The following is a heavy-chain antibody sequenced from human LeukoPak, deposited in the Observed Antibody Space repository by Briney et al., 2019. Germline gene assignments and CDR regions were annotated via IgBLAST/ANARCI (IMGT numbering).Heavy chain of an antibody. Sequence: ASVKVSCKASGGTFSSYAISWVRQAPGQGLEWMGGIIPIFGTANYAQKFQGRVTITTDESTSTAYMELSSLRSEDTAVYYCARTYYYDSSGYRGSWYFDLWGRGALVTVSS. CDR3: ARTYYYDSSGYRGSWYFDL. CDR2: IIPIFGTA. V-gene: IGHV1-69*05. J-gene: IGHJ2*01. CDR1: GGTFSSYA. D-gene: IGHD3-22*01.